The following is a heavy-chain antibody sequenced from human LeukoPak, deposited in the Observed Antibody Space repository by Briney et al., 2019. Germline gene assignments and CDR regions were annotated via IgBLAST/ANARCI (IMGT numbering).Heavy chain of an antibody. D-gene: IGHD5-18*01. Sequence: ASVKVSCKASGYIFTSYDINWVRQVTGQGLEWMGFMNPNSGNTGYAQKFQGRITITRNTSISTAYMELSGLRSEDTAVYYCTRWRPGTAIDYWGQGTLVTVFS. CDR3: TRWRPGTAIDY. V-gene: IGHV1-8*03. CDR1: GYIFTSYD. J-gene: IGHJ4*02. CDR2: MNPNSGNT.